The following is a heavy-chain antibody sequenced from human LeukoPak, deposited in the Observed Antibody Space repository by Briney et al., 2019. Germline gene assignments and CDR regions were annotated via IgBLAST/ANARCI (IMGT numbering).Heavy chain of an antibody. Sequence: SETLSLTCAVYGGSFSGYYWSWIRQPPGKGLEWIGEINHSGSTIYNPSLKSRVTISVDTSKNQFSLKLSSVTAADTAVYYCARQDIVVVVAATSDAFDIWGQGTMVTVSS. CDR2: INHSGST. V-gene: IGHV4-34*01. D-gene: IGHD2-15*01. J-gene: IGHJ3*02. CDR3: ARQDIVVVVAATSDAFDI. CDR1: GGSFSGYY.